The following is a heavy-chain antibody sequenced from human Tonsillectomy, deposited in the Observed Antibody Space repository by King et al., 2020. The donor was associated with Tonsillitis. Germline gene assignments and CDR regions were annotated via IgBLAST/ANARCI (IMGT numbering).Heavy chain of an antibody. Sequence: VQLQESGPGLVKPSQTLSLTCAVSGGSISSGGYSWSWIRQPPGKGLEWIGYIYYSGSTHYNPSLKSRVTISVDTSKNQFSLKLSSVTAADTAVYYCARSGSPAHYYYYGMDVWGQGTTVTVSS. CDR2: IYYSGST. CDR1: GGSISSGGYS. V-gene: IGHV4-30-4*07. J-gene: IGHJ6*02. D-gene: IGHD3-22*01. CDR3: ARSGSPAHYYYYGMDV.